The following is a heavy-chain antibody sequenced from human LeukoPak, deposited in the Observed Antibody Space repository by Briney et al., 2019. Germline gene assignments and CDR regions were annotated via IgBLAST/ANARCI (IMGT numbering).Heavy chain of an antibody. D-gene: IGHD6-13*01. CDR2: INDDGSDT. V-gene: IGHV3-74*01. CDR1: GFTFKLYW. J-gene: IGHJ4*02. Sequence: GGSLRLSCAASGFTFKLYWMHWVRQVPGKRPVWVSRINDDGSDTIYADSVRGRFTISRDDAKNTVYLQMNSLRAEDTAVYYCAKDPAAQQQLVFDYWGQGTLVTVSS. CDR3: AKDPAAQQQLVFDY.